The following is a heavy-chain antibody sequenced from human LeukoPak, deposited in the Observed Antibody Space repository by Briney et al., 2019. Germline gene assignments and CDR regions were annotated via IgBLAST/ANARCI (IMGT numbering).Heavy chain of an antibody. Sequence: SAKVSCKASGGTFSSYAISWVRQAPGQGLEWMGGIIPIFGTANYAQKFQGRVTITADESTSTAYMELSSLRSEDTAVYYCAREVAAAGIFDYWGQGTLVTVSS. J-gene: IGHJ4*02. CDR2: IIPIFGTA. CDR1: GGTFSSYA. V-gene: IGHV1-69*13. CDR3: AREVAAAGIFDY. D-gene: IGHD6-13*01.